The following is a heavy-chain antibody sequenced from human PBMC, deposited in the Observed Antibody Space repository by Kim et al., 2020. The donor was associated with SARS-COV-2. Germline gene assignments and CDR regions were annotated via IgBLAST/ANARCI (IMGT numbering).Heavy chain of an antibody. Sequence: GGSLRLSCAASGFTFSSYSMNWVRQAPGKGLEWVSYISSSSSTIYYADSVKGRFTISRDNAKNSLYLQMNSLRDEDTAVYYCARDRSSYEIYGSGSYYKSVSYYGMDVWGQGTTVTVAS. CDR3: ARDRSSYEIYGSGSYYKSVSYYGMDV. CDR1: GFTFSSYS. V-gene: IGHV3-48*02. D-gene: IGHD3-10*01. CDR2: ISSSSSTI. J-gene: IGHJ6*02.